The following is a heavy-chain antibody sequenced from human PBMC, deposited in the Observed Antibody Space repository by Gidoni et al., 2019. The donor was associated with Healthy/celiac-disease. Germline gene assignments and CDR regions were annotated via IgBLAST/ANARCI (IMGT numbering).Heavy chain of an antibody. J-gene: IGHJ5*02. CDR2: IIPIFGTA. CDR1: GGTFSSYA. V-gene: IGHV1-69*06. D-gene: IGHD3-10*01. CDR3: ASCDIQWFGEHLTGRNWFDP. Sequence: QVQLVQSGAEVKKPGSSVKVSCKASGGTFSSYAISWVRQAPGQGLEWMGGIIPIFGTANYAQKFQGRVTITADKSTSTAYMELSSLRSEDTAVYYCASCDIQWFGEHLTGRNWFDPWGQGTLVTVSS.